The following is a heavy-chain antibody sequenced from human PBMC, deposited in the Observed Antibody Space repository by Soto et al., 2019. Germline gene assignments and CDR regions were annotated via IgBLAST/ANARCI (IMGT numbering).Heavy chain of an antibody. V-gene: IGHV4-59*08. CDR2: IYYSGST. J-gene: IGHJ4*02. Sequence: SENLSLTCTVYGGSISSSYWSWIRQPPGKGLEWIGYIYYSGSTNYNPSLKSRVTISVDTSKNQFSLKLSSVTAADTAVYYGARTYGPGYTFTYWGQGTLVTVS. CDR1: GGSISSSY. D-gene: IGHD3-10*01. CDR3: ARTYGPGYTFTY.